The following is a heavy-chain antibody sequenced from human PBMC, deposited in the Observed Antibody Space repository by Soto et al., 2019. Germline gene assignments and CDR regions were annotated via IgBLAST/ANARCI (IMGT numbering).Heavy chain of an antibody. D-gene: IGHD6-19*01. Sequence: QVQLVESGGGVVQPGRSLRLSCAASGFTFSSYGMHWVRQAPGKGLKWVSVISYDGSNKYYADSVKGRFTISRDDSKNTLYLQMNSLRAEDTAVYYCAKPSSSGWAPPFDSWGQGTLVTVSS. CDR2: ISYDGSNK. J-gene: IGHJ4*02. CDR3: AKPSSSGWAPPFDS. V-gene: IGHV3-30*18. CDR1: GFTFSSYG.